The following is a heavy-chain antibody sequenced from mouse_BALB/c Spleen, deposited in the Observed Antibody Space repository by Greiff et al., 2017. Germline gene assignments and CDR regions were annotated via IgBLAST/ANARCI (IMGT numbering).Heavy chain of an antibody. CDR1: GYSFTGYN. CDR2: IDPYYGST. J-gene: IGHJ3*01. V-gene: IGHV1-39*01. CDR3: ARGLPGGFAY. Sequence: VQLKQSGPELEKPGASVKISCKASGYSFTGYNMNWVKQSNGKSLEWIGNIDPYYGSTSYNQKFKGKATLTVDKSSSTAYMQLKSLTSEDSAVYYCARGLPGGFAYWGQGTLVTVSA.